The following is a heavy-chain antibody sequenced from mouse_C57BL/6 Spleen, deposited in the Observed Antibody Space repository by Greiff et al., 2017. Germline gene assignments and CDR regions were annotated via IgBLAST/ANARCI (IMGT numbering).Heavy chain of an antibody. J-gene: IGHJ2*01. CDR3: AREDYFDY. Sequence: QVQLQQSGAELVKPGASVKISCKASGYAFSSYWMNWVQQKPGKGLEWIGQIYPGDGDTNYNGKFKGKATLTAAKSSSTAYMQLSSLTSEDSAVYFCAREDYFDYWGQGTTLTVSS. V-gene: IGHV1-80*01. CDR1: GYAFSSYW. CDR2: IYPGDGDT.